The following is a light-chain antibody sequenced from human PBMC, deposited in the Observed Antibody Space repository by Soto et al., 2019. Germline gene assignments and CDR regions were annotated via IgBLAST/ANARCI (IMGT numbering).Light chain of an antibody. Sequence: QSVLAQPASGSGSPGQSITISCTGTSSDVGGYNYVSWYQQHPGKAPKLMIYDVSNRPSGVSNRFSGSKSGNTASLTISGLQAEDEADYSCSSYTSSSPLVFGPGTKVTVL. CDR1: SSDVGGYNY. CDR2: DVS. CDR3: SSYTSSSPLV. V-gene: IGLV2-14*01. J-gene: IGLJ1*01.